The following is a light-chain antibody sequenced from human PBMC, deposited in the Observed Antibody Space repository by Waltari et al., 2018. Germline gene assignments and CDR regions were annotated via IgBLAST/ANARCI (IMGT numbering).Light chain of an antibody. CDR2: DYN. V-gene: IGLV1-51*01. CDR1: SSNIGNYF. CDR3: ATWDNSLPDVV. J-gene: IGLJ2*01. Sequence: QSVLTQPPSVSAAPGQKVTISCSGSSSNIGNYFVSWYHQLPGAAPKPLIYDYNKRPPGIPDQFSASKSGTSATLDITGLQIGDEADYYCATWDNSLPDVVFGGGTKLTVL.